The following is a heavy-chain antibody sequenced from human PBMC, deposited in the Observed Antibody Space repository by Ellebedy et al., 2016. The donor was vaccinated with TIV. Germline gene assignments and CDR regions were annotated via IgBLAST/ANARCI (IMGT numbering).Heavy chain of an antibody. J-gene: IGHJ6*02. CDR1: GYTFTGYY. CDR3: AREITIFGVAPRYYGMDV. Sequence: AASVKVSCKASGYTFTGYYMHWVRQAPGQGLEWMGWINPNSGGTNYAQKFQGWVTMTRDTSISTAYMELSRLRSDDTAVYYCAREITIFGVAPRYYGMDVWGQGTTVTVSS. D-gene: IGHD3-3*01. CDR2: INPNSGGT. V-gene: IGHV1-2*04.